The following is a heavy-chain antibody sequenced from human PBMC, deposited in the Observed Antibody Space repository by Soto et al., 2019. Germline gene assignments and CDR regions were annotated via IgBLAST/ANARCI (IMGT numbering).Heavy chain of an antibody. J-gene: IGHJ4*02. Sequence: GESLKISCKGYGNTFTSYWIGWVRQVRGKGLEWMWIIFPCDSDTRYSPSFQGQVTMSADKSISTAYLHWSSLKASDTAMYYCARLMYRYGPFDYWGQGTMVTVSS. CDR2: IFPCDSDT. D-gene: IGHD5-18*01. CDR3: ARLMYRYGPFDY. V-gene: IGHV5-51*01. CDR1: GNTFTSYW.